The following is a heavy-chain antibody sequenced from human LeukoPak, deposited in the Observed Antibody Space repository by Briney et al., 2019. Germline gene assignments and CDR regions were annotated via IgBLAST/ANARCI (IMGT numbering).Heavy chain of an antibody. D-gene: IGHD6-13*01. CDR3: ARSLGIAAAWVY. Sequence: PSETLSLTCTVSGVSISSYYWSWIRQPPGKGLEWIGYIYYSGSTNYNPSLKSRVTISVDTSKNQFSLKLSSVTAADTAVYYCARSLGIAAAWVYWGQGTLVTVSS. V-gene: IGHV4-59*08. CDR2: IYYSGST. J-gene: IGHJ4*02. CDR1: GVSISSYY.